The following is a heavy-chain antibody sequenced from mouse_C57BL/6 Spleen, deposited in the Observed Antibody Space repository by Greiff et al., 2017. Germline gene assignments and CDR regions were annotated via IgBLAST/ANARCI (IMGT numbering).Heavy chain of an antibody. V-gene: IGHV1-69*01. CDR2: IDPSDSYT. Sequence: QVQLQQPGAELVMPGASVKLSCKASGYTFTSYWMHWVQQRPGQGLEWIGEIDPSDSYTNYNQKFKGKSTLTVDKSSSTAYMQLSSLTSEDSAVYYCARGYYGSSYAMDYWGQGTSVTVSS. CDR3: ARGYYGSSYAMDY. CDR1: GYTFTSYW. D-gene: IGHD1-1*01. J-gene: IGHJ4*01.